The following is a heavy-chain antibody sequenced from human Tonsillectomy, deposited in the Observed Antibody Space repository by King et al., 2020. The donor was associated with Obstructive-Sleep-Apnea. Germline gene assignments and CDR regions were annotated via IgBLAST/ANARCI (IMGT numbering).Heavy chain of an antibody. V-gene: IGHV5-51*01. CDR2: IYPSDSET. D-gene: IGHD3-10*01. J-gene: IGHJ4*02. CDR1: GYSFNTYW. CDR3: ARRDYYASAIGY. Sequence: GQLVQSGAEVRKPGESLKISCKGSGYSFNTYWIAWVRQMPGKGLEWIGIIYPSDSETTYSPSFQGQVTISADKSISTAYLQWSSLKASDTAMYYCARRDYYASAIGYWGQGTLVTVSS.